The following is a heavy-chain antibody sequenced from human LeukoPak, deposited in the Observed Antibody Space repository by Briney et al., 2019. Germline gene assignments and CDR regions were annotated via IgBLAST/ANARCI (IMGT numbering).Heavy chain of an antibody. CDR2: IYPGDSDT. D-gene: IGHD5-24*01. CDR3: ARPPSRDGYNLGY. Sequence: PGESLKISCTGSGYSFTSYWIGWVRQMPGKGLEWMGIIYPGDSDTRYSPSFQGQVTISADKSISTAYLQWSSLKASDTAMYYCARPPSRDGYNLGYWGQGTLVTVSS. CDR1: GYSFTSYW. J-gene: IGHJ4*02. V-gene: IGHV5-51*01.